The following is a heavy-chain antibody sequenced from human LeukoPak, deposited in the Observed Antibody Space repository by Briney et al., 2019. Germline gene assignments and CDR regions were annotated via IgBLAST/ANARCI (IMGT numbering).Heavy chain of an antibody. V-gene: IGHV3-33*01. D-gene: IGHD6-13*01. Sequence: GGSLRLSCAASGFTFSSYGMHWVRQAPGKGLEWVAVIWYDGSNKYYADSVKGRFTISRDNSKNTLYLQMNSLRAEDTAVYYCASGSSSWHGDYFDYWGQGTLVTVSS. J-gene: IGHJ4*02. CDR3: ASGSSSWHGDYFDY. CDR2: IWYDGSNK. CDR1: GFTFSSYG.